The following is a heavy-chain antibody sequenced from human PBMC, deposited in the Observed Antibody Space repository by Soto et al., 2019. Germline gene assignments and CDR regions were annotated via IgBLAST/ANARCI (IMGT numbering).Heavy chain of an antibody. Sequence: QVQLVQSGAEVKKPGSSVKVSCKASGGTFSSYTISWVRQAPGQGLEWMGRIIPILGIANYAQKFQGRVTITADKSTSTAYMELSSLRSEDTAVYYCARSQDGSGSYYGLGALDYWGQGTLVTVSS. V-gene: IGHV1-69*02. CDR1: GGTFSSYT. CDR3: ARSQDGSGSYYGLGALDY. J-gene: IGHJ4*02. CDR2: IIPILGIA. D-gene: IGHD3-10*01.